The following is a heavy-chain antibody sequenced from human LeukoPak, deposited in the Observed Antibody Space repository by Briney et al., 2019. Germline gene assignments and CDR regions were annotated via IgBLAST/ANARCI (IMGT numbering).Heavy chain of an antibody. D-gene: IGHD3-22*01. Sequence: SETLSLTCTVSGGSISSYYWSWIRQPAGKGLEWIGRIYTSESTNYNPSLKSRVTMSVDTSKNQFSLKLSSVTAADTAVYYCARDRGYDTTDAFDIWGQGTMVTVSS. CDR2: IYTSEST. CDR1: GGSISSYY. V-gene: IGHV4-4*07. CDR3: ARDRGYDTTDAFDI. J-gene: IGHJ3*02.